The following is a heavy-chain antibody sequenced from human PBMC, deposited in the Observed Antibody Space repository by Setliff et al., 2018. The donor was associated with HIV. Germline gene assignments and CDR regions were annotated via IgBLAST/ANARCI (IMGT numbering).Heavy chain of an antibody. Sequence: TLSLTCTVSGGSISSGSYYWSWIRQPAGKGLEWIGHISTSGSTNYNPSLRSRVTISVDTSKNQFSLKLSSVTAADTAVYYCARLDYSNYYSYYIDVWGEGTMVTVSS. CDR3: ARLDYSNYYSYYIDV. D-gene: IGHD4-4*01. J-gene: IGHJ6*03. CDR1: GGSISSGSYY. CDR2: ISTSGST. V-gene: IGHV4-61*09.